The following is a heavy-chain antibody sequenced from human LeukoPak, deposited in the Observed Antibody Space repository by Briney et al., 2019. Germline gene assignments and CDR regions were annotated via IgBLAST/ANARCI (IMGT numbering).Heavy chain of an antibody. J-gene: IGHJ5*02. D-gene: IGHD2-2*01. V-gene: IGHV4-39*01. Sequence: SETLSLTCTVSGGSISSSSYYWGWIRQPPGKGLEWIGSIYYSGSTYYNPSLKSRVTISVDTSKNQFSLKLSSVTAADTAVYYCARAIYCSSTSCHLSGWFDLWGQGTLVTVSS. CDR3: ARAIYCSSTSCHLSGWFDL. CDR1: GGSISSSSYY. CDR2: IYYSGST.